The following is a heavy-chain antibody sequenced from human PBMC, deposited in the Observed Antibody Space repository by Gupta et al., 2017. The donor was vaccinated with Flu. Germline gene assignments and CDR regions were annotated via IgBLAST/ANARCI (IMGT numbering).Heavy chain of an antibody. V-gene: IGHV3-15*01. Sequence: EVRLVESGGGLVKPGGSLRLSCAASGFTFSYAWMGWVRQAPGKGLEWVGRVQTKTEGGTTDYAAPVKGRFSISRDDSTNTLYLQMNSLTTEDTAVYYCTTEAVGVNFHYSSYMDVWGKGTTVTVS. CDR3: TTEAVGVNFHYSSYMDV. CDR2: VQTKTEGGTT. D-gene: IGHD1-26*01. J-gene: IGHJ6*03. CDR1: GFTFSYAW.